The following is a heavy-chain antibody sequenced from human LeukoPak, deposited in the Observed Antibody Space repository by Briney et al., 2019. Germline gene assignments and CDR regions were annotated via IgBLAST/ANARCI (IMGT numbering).Heavy chain of an antibody. Sequence: SETLSLTWAVDGGSFSGYNWCWSRQPPGEGVGRIGYLWHGGGTYYNPSLRSRITMSVDRSKNQFSLKLNSLTVADTAVYYCARGVPPSTSYYFDYWGQGTLVTVSS. J-gene: IGHJ4*02. CDR2: LWHGGGT. CDR1: GGSFSGYN. D-gene: IGHD6-6*01. CDR3: ARGVPPSTSYYFDY. V-gene: IGHV4-34*10.